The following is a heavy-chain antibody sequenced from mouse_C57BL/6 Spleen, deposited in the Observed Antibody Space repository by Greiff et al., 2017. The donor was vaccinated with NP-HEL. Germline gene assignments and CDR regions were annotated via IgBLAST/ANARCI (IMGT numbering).Heavy chain of an antibody. CDR2: INPSSGYT. CDR1: GYTFTSYT. CDR3: ARYDYDEGNYYAMDY. V-gene: IGHV1-4*01. D-gene: IGHD2-4*01. J-gene: IGHJ4*01. Sequence: VQLQQSGAELARPGASVKMSCKASGYTFTSYTMHWVKQRPGQGLEWIGYINPSSGYTKYNQKFKDKATLTADKSSSTAYMQLSSLTSEDSAVYYCARYDYDEGNYYAMDYWGQGTSVTVSS.